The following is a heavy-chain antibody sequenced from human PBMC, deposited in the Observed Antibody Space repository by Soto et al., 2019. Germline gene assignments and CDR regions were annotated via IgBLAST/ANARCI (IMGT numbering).Heavy chain of an antibody. CDR3: ARRSFSSGWDFEY. D-gene: IGHD6-19*01. Sequence: ASVKVSCKASGYTFTGYYMHWARQAPGQGLEWMGIINLSGGTTTYAQKFQGRVTMTRDTSTSTVYMELSSLRSEDTAVYYCARRSFSSGWDFEYWGQGTLVTVSS. CDR2: INLSGGTT. J-gene: IGHJ4*02. V-gene: IGHV1-46*01. CDR1: GYTFTGYY.